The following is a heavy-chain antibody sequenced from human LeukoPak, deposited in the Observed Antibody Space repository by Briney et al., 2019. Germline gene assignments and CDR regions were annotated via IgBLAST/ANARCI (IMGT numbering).Heavy chain of an antibody. CDR3: ARARVTTGGTDY. CDR1: GGSITSSYYY. D-gene: IGHD4-11*01. Sequence: SETLSLTCTVSGGSITSSYYYWAWIRQPPGKGPEWIGSILYSGTTYYNPSLKSRVTMSVDTSQNQFSLKLSSMTAADTAVYYCARARVTTGGTDYWGQGTLVTVSS. V-gene: IGHV4-39*07. CDR2: ILYSGTT. J-gene: IGHJ4*02.